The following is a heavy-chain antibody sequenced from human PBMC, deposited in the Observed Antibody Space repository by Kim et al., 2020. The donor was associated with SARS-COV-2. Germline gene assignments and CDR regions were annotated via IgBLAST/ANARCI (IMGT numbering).Heavy chain of an antibody. CDR2: ISSSSSYI. V-gene: IGHV3-21*01. CDR3: AREGDYGGNSFDY. J-gene: IGHJ4*02. CDR1: GFTFSSYS. D-gene: IGHD4-17*01. Sequence: GGSLRLSCAASGFTFSSYSMNWVRQAPGKGLEWVSFISSSSSYIYYADSVKGRFTISRDNAKNSLYLQMNSLRAEDTAVYYCAREGDYGGNSFDYWGQGTLVTVSS.